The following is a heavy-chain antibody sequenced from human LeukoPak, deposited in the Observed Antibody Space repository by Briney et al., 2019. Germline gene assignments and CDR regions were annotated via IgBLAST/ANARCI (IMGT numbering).Heavy chain of an antibody. Sequence: GASVRVSCKASGGTFSSYAISWVRQAPGQGLEWMGGIIPIFGTANYAQKFQGRVTITADESTSTAYMGLSSLRSEDTAVYYCAREGNVEMATTLDYWGQGTLVTVSS. D-gene: IGHD5-24*01. J-gene: IGHJ4*02. V-gene: IGHV1-69*13. CDR2: IIPIFGTA. CDR1: GGTFSSYA. CDR3: AREGNVEMATTLDY.